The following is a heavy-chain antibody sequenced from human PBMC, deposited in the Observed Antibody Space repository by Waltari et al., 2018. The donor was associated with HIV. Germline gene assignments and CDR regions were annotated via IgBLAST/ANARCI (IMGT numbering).Heavy chain of an antibody. CDR1: GGSISSSSYY. CDR3: AGGEWGVVAFDY. V-gene: IGHV4-39*01. CDR2: IYYRGST. Sequence: QLQLQESGPGLVKPSETLSLTCTVSGGSISSSSYYWGWIRQPPGKGLEWIGSIYYRGSTYYTPSLKSRVTISVDTPKNHFSRKLGSVTAADTAVYYGAGGEWGVVAFDYWGQGTLVTVSS. J-gene: IGHJ4*02. D-gene: IGHD2-15*01.